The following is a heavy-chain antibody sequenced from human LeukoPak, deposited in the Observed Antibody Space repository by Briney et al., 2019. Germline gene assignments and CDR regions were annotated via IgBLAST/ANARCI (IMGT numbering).Heavy chain of an antibody. CDR3: ARDWDYDFWSGRSYGMDV. V-gene: IGHV1-18*01. J-gene: IGHJ6*02. Sequence: GASVKVSCKASGYTFTSYGISWVRRAAGQGLEWMGWISAYNGNTNYAQKLQGRGTMTTDTSTSTAYMELRSLRSDDTAVYHCARDWDYDFWSGRSYGMDVWGQGTTVTVSS. CDR1: GYTFTSYG. D-gene: IGHD3-3*01. CDR2: ISAYNGNT.